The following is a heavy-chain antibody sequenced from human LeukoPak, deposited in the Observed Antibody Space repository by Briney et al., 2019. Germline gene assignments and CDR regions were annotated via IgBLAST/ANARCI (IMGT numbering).Heavy chain of an antibody. D-gene: IGHD6-13*01. CDR2: IYYSGST. J-gene: IGHJ4*02. V-gene: IGHV4-59*01. Sequence: SETLSLTCTVSGGSISSYYWSRIRQPPGKGLEWIGYIYYSGSTNYNPSLKSRVTISVDTSKNQFSLNLSSVTAADTAVYYCAREGRGAAAGMDYWGQGTLVTVSS. CDR3: AREGRGAAAGMDY. CDR1: GGSISSYY.